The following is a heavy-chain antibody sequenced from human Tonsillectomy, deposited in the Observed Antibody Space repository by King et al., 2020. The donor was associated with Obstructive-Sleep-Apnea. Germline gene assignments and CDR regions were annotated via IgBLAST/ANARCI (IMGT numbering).Heavy chain of an antibody. CDR3: ARTSYYYDSSGYYYERALYYFDY. Sequence: QLQESGPGLVKPSETLSLTCTVSGGSISSSSYYWGWIRQPPGKGLEWIGSIYYSGSTYYNPSLKSRVTISVDTSKNQFSLKLGSVTAADTAVYYCARTSYYYDSSGYYYERALYYFDYWGQGTLVTVSS. J-gene: IGHJ4*02. V-gene: IGHV4-39*07. CDR1: GGSISSSSYY. D-gene: IGHD3-22*01. CDR2: IYYSGST.